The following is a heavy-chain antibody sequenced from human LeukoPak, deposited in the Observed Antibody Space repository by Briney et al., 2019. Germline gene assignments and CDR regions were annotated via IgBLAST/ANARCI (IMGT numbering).Heavy chain of an antibody. CDR1: GFTFSSYA. CDR3: ARVYYYDSSGYSILGLGADY. CDR2: ISYDGSNK. Sequence: GGSLRLSCAASGFTFSSYAMHWVRQAPGKGLEWVAVISYDGSNKYYADSVMGRFTISRDNSKNTLYLQMNSLRAEDTAVYYCARVYYYDSSGYSILGLGADYWGQGTLVTVSS. V-gene: IGHV3-30*04. D-gene: IGHD3-22*01. J-gene: IGHJ4*02.